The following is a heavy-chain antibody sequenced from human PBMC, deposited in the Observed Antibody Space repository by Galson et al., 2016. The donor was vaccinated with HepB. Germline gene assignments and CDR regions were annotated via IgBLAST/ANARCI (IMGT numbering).Heavy chain of an antibody. CDR1: GGSINSDAYF. J-gene: IGHJ3*02. Sequence: TLSLTCSVSGGSINSDAYFWSWIRQHPETGLEWIVYIHYTGITYYNLSLKSRIYTSIDTSKNQFSMSLSSVTAADTAVYYCARVLHYYENSAYYDAFDIWGQGTMVTVSS. CDR3: ARVLHYYENSAYYDAFDI. CDR2: IHYTGIT. D-gene: IGHD3-22*01. V-gene: IGHV4-31*03.